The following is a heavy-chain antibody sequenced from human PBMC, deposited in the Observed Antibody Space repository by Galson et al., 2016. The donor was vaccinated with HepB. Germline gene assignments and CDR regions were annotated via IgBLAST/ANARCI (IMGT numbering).Heavy chain of an antibody. Sequence: LRLSCAASGFPFSGYSMTWVRQAPGKGLEWVAAIVGSGGDTDYAGSVEGRFTISRDNSKNTLYLQMNSLRAEDTAVYYCAKRAYISSGWFDFWGQGTVVTASS. CDR2: IVGSGGDT. V-gene: IGHV3-23*01. D-gene: IGHD6-19*01. CDR1: GFPFSGYS. J-gene: IGHJ5*01. CDR3: AKRAYISSGWFDF.